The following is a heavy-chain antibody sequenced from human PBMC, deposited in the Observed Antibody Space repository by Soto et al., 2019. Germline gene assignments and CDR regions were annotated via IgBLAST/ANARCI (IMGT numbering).Heavy chain of an antibody. D-gene: IGHD1-26*01. CDR2: TYYRSKWYN. CDR1: GDSVSSSSVT. Sequence: SQTLSLTCAISGDSVSSSSVTWNWIRQSPSRGLEWLGRTYYRSKWYNDYAESVKSRITINPDTSKKQFSLHLNSVTPEDTVVYYCVRLIGNSWLDFWGQGTLVTVPS. V-gene: IGHV6-1*01. J-gene: IGHJ5*01. CDR3: VRLIGNSWLDF.